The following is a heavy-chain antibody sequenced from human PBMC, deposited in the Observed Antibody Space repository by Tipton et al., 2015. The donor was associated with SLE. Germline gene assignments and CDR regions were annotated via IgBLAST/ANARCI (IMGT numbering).Heavy chain of an antibody. Sequence: LRLSCTVSGGSIRSYYWSWIRQPPGKGLEWIGYIYYRGSTNYNPSLKSRVTISVDTSKNQFSLKLSSVTAADTAVYYCARGKYYYYMDVWGKGTTVTVSS. CDR1: GGSIRSYY. CDR3: ARGKYYYYMDV. CDR2: IYYRGST. V-gene: IGHV4-59*01. J-gene: IGHJ6*03.